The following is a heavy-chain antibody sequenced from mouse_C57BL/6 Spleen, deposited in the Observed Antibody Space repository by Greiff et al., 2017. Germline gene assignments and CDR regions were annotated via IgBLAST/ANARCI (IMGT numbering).Heavy chain of an antibody. Sequence: QVQLQQPGAELVKPGASVKLSCKPSGYTFTSYWMHWVKQRPGQGLEWIGMIHPNSGSTNYNEKFKSKATLTVDKSSSTAYMQLSSLTSEDSAVYYCARYGGSKKAMDYWGQGTSVTVSS. D-gene: IGHD1-1*01. CDR3: ARYGGSKKAMDY. J-gene: IGHJ4*01. CDR2: IHPNSGST. V-gene: IGHV1-64*01. CDR1: GYTFTSYW.